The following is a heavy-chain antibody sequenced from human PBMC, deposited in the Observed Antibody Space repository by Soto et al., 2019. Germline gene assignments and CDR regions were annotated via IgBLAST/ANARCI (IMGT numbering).Heavy chain of an antibody. CDR2: INAGNGNT. CDR3: ARSIRLAGDY. Sequence: QVQLVQSGAEVKKPGASVKVSCKASGYTFTSYAMHWVRQAPGQRLEWMGWINAGNGNTKYSQKFQGRVTITRDTSASPAYMELSSLSSEDTAVYGARSIRLAGDYWGQGTLVTVSS. J-gene: IGHJ4*02. CDR1: GYTFTSYA. V-gene: IGHV1-3*01.